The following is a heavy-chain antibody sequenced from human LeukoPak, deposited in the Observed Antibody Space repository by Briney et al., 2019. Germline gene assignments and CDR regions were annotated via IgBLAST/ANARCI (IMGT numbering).Heavy chain of an antibody. CDR1: GGSISSSSYY. D-gene: IGHD3-9*01. CDR2: IYYSGST. Sequence: SETLSLTCTVSGGSISSSSYYWGWIRQPPGKGLEWIGSIYYSGSTYYKPSLKSRVTISVDTSKNQFSLKLSSVTAGDTAVYYCARVVLRYFDGLGMDVWGQGTTVTVSS. V-gene: IGHV4-39*07. J-gene: IGHJ6*02. CDR3: ARVVLRYFDGLGMDV.